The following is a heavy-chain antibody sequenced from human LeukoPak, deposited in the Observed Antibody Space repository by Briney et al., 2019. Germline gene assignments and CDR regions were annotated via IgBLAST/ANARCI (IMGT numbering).Heavy chain of an antibody. D-gene: IGHD2-2*01. J-gene: IGHJ6*02. CDR1: GGSISSYY. Sequence: PSETLSLTCAVSGGSISSYYWSWIRQPPGKGLEWIGYIYYGGSTNYNPSLKSRVTISVDTSKNQFSLKLSSVTAADTAVYYCAGVVPAATYYYYYGMDVWGQGTTVTVSS. CDR3: AGVVPAATYYYYYGMDV. CDR2: IYYGGST. V-gene: IGHV4-59*01.